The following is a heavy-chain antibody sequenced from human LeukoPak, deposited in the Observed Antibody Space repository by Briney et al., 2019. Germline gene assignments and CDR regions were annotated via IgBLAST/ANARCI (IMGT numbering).Heavy chain of an antibody. Sequence: GGSLRLSCAASGFTFSSYWMHWVRQAPGKGLVWVSRINSDGSGTSYADSVKGRFTISRDNAKNTLYLQMNSLGAEDTAVYYCARDLGPPGYSGYDWFDYWGQGTLVTVSS. V-gene: IGHV3-74*01. J-gene: IGHJ4*02. CDR1: GFTFSSYW. CDR3: ARDLGPPGYSGYDWFDY. CDR2: INSDGSGT. D-gene: IGHD5-12*01.